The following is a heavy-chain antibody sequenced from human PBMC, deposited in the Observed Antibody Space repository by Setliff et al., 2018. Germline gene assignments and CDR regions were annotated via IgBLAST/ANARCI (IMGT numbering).Heavy chain of an antibody. J-gene: IGHJ5*02. CDR2: IYYSGST. Sequence: SETLSLTCTVSGGSIRSYYWNWIRQPPGKGLEWIGYIYYSGSTNYNPSLKSRVTISVDTSKNQFSLKLRSVTASATAVYYVARGRNVAARLLPTWGQGTLVTVSS. CDR3: ARGRNVAARLLPT. CDR1: GGSIRSYY. V-gene: IGHV4-59*08. D-gene: IGHD6-6*01.